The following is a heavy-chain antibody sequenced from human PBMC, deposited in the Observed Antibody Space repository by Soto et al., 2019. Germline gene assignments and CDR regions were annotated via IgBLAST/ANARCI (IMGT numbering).Heavy chain of an antibody. CDR2: IIPIFGTA. Sequence: QVQLVQSGAEVKKPGSSVKVSCKASGGTFSSYAISWVRQAPGQGLEWMGGIIPIFGTANYAQKFQGRVTITADKSTSTAYMELSSLGSEDTAVYYCARGTLGYCSSTSCYNDYYYYGMDVWGQGTTVTVCS. V-gene: IGHV1-69*06. CDR1: GGTFSSYA. CDR3: ARGTLGYCSSTSCYNDYYYYGMDV. D-gene: IGHD2-2*02. J-gene: IGHJ6*02.